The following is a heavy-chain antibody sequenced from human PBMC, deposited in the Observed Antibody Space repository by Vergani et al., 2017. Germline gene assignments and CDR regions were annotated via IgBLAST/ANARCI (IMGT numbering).Heavy chain of an antibody. CDR1: GDSLTSDFFY. CDR2: VHSSGST. Sequence: QVQLQESGPGPVKPSQTLSLTCSVSGDSLTSDFFYWTWIRQPAGTRLECIGRVHSSGSTHYNPSLEGRVSVSMDTAKNEFSLDLQSVTAADTAVYFCARGCASNRCPTRGTFEIWGRGTLVTVSS. V-gene: IGHV4-61*02. D-gene: IGHD2/OR15-2a*01. CDR3: ARGCASNRCPTRGTFEI. J-gene: IGHJ3*02.